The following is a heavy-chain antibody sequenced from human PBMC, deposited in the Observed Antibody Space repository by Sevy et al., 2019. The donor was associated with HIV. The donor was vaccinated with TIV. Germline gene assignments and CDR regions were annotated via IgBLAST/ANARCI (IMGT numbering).Heavy chain of an antibody. CDR1: GFTFSPYW. V-gene: IGHV3-7*01. D-gene: IGHD1-26*01. CDR3: ARGVGLDC. CDR2: IRPDGSDK. Sequence: GGSLRLSCAASGFTFSPYWMTRVRQAPWKGLEWVANIRPDGSDKYYVDSVKGRFTISRDNAKNSLYLQMNSLRVDDTAMYYCARGVGLDCWGQGALVTVSS. J-gene: IGHJ4*02.